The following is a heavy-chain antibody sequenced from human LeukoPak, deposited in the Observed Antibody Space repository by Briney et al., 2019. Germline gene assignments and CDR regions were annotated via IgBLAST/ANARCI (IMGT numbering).Heavy chain of an antibody. Sequence: ASVKVSCKASGGTFSSYTISWVRQAPGQGLEWMGRNIPILGIANYAQKFQGRVTITADKSTSTAYMELSSLRSEDTAVYYCARFRYSSSSGLQGWFQNDAFDIWGQGTMVTVSS. V-gene: IGHV1-69*02. CDR3: ARFRYSSSSGLQGWFQNDAFDI. CDR1: GGTFSSYT. D-gene: IGHD6-6*01. J-gene: IGHJ3*02. CDR2: NIPILGIA.